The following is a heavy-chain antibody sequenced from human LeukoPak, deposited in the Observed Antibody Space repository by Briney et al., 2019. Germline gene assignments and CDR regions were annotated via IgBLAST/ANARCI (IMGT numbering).Heavy chain of an antibody. CDR2: ISGSAGTS. J-gene: IGHJ4*02. V-gene: IGHV3-23*01. CDR1: GFTFSNYA. CDR3: AKVLPQGYDSSGYYFDY. D-gene: IGHD3-22*01. Sequence: GGSLRLSCAASGFTFSNYAMSWVRQAPGKGLEWVSTISGSAGTSYYADSVKGRFTISRDNSKNTLYLQMNSLRAEDTAVYYCAKVLPQGYDSSGYYFDYWGQGTLVTVSS.